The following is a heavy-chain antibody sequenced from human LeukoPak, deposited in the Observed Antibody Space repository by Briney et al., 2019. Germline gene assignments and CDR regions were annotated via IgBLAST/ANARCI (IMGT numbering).Heavy chain of an antibody. J-gene: IGHJ4*02. CDR1: GYTFSSYS. D-gene: IGHD3-22*01. V-gene: IGHV3-23*01. CDR3: AKDQGRTYYYDSSGYF. CDR2: ISGSGGST. Sequence: GGSLRLSCAASGYTFSSYSMNWVRQAPGKGLEWVSAISGSGGSTYYADSVKGRFTISRDNSKNTLYLQMNSLRAEDTAVYYCAKDQGRTYYYDSSGYFWGQGTLVTVSS.